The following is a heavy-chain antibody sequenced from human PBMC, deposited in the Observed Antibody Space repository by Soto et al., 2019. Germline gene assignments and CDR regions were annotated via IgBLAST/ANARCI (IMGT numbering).Heavy chain of an antibody. D-gene: IGHD5-18*01. J-gene: IGHJ4*02. CDR3: ARRGYSYSYDY. CDR2: IYPGDSDT. CDR1: GDSFTSYW. V-gene: IGHV5-51*01. Sequence: GESLKISCKGSGDSFTSYWIAWVRQMPGKGLEWMGIIYPGDSDTIYSPSFQGQVTISVDKSISTAYLHWNSLKASDTALYYCARRGYSYSYDYWGQGTLVTVSS.